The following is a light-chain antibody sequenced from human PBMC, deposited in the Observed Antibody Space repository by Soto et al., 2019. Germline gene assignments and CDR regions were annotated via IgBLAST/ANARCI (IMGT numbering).Light chain of an antibody. J-gene: IGLJ2*01. CDR1: SSNIGSNS. CDR2: DTN. CDR3: GTWDSSLTAE. V-gene: IGLV1-51*01. Sequence: QPVLTQPPSVSAAPGQKVTISCSGSSSNIGSNSVSWYRQLPGTAPKLLIYDTNKRPSGIPDRFSGSKSGTSATLGITGLQTGDEAVYYCGTWDSSLTAEFGGGTKLTVL.